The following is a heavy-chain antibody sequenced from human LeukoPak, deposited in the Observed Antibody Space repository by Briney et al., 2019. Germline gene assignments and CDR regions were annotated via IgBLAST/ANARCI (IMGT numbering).Heavy chain of an antibody. D-gene: IGHD3-10*01. J-gene: IGHJ3*02. Sequence: QPGGSLRLSCAASGFTLSSYAMRWVRQAPGKAPEWVSGISGSGGSTYSADSVKGRFTISRDNSKNTLYLQMNTLRAEDTAVYYCARSIYASGSFYTFDIWGQGTMVTVSS. V-gene: IGHV3-23*01. CDR3: ARSIYASGSFYTFDI. CDR1: GFTLSSYA. CDR2: ISGSGGST.